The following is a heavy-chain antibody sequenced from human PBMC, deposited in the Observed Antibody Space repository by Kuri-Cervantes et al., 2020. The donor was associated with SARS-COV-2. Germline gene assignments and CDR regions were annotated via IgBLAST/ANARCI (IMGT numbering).Heavy chain of an antibody. CDR2: INPNSGGT. D-gene: IGHD1-14*01. J-gene: IGHJ3*02. V-gene: IGHV1-2*02. Sequence: ASVKVSCKASGYMFGGYHMHWVRQAPGQGLEWMGWINPNSGGTNYAQKFQGRVIMTRDTSINTAYMELSRLRGDDTALYYCAREKPSVNAFDIWGRGTVVTVSS. CDR3: AREKPSVNAFDI. CDR1: GYMFGGYH.